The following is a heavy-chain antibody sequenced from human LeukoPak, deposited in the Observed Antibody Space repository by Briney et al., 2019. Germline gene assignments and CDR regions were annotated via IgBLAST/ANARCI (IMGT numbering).Heavy chain of an antibody. V-gene: IGHV4-59*06. Sequence: PPETLSLTCTVSGGSISSYYWSWIRQHPGKGLEWIGYIYYSGSTYYNPSLKSRVTISVDTSKNQFSLKLSSVTAADTAVYYCARGIGAARPYWFDPWGQGTLVTVSS. D-gene: IGHD6-6*01. J-gene: IGHJ5*02. CDR1: GGSISSYY. CDR2: IYYSGST. CDR3: ARGIGAARPYWFDP.